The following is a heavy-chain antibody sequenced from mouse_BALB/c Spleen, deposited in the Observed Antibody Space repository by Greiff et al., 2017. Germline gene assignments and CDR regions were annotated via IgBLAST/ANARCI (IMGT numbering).Heavy chain of an antibody. CDR3: ARESRAYYRYDGDAMDY. CDR2: IWAGGST. Sequence: VKLVESGPGLVAPSQSLSITCTVSGFSLTSYGVHWVRQPPGKGLEWLGVIWAGGSTNYNSALISRLSISKDNSKSQVFLKMNSLQTDDTAMYYCARESRAYYRYDGDAMDYWGQGTSVTVSS. CDR1: GFSLTSYG. J-gene: IGHJ4*01. D-gene: IGHD2-14*01. V-gene: IGHV2-9*02.